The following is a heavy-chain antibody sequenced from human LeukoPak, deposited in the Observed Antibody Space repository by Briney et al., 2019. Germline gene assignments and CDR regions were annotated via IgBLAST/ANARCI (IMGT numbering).Heavy chain of an antibody. Sequence: ASVKVSCKASGGTFSSYAISWVRQAPGQGLEWMGRIIPIFGTANYAQKFQGRVTITTDESTSTAYMELSSLRSEDKAVYYCATFWSGYYNYWGQGTLVTVSS. D-gene: IGHD3-3*01. CDR1: GGTFSSYA. V-gene: IGHV1-69*05. CDR2: IIPIFGTA. J-gene: IGHJ4*02. CDR3: ATFWSGYYNY.